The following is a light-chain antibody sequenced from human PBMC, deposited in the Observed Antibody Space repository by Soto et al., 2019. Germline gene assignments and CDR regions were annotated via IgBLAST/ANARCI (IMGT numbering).Light chain of an antibody. CDR1: QSVSSY. J-gene: IGKJ4*01. CDR3: QQRSNWPLT. V-gene: IGKV3-11*01. Sequence: EIVLTQSPATLSLSPGERATLSCRARQSVSSYLAWYQQKPGQAPRLLIYDASNRATGIPARFSGSGSGTYFTITISSLEPEDFAVYYCQQRSNWPLTFGGGTKVEIK. CDR2: DAS.